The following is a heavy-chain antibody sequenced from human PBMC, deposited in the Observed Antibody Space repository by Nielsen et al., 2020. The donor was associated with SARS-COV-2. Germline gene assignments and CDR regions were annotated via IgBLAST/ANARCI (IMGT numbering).Heavy chain of an antibody. CDR3: ARDPRGYSYGHEGGRDY. V-gene: IGHV3-53*01. CDR2: IYSGGST. CDR1: GFTVSSTY. J-gene: IGHJ4*02. D-gene: IGHD5-18*01. Sequence: GGSLRLSCAASGFTVSSTYMSWVRQAPGKGLEWVSVIYSGGSTYYADSVKGRFTISRDNAKNSLYLQMNSLRAEDTAVYYCARDPRGYSYGHEGGRDYWGQGTLVTVSS.